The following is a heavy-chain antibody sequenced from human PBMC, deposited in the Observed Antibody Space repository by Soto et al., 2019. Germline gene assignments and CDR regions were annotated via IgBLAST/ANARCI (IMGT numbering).Heavy chain of an antibody. V-gene: IGHV4-4*07. CDR1: GGSISSYY. Sequence: SETLSLTCTVSGGSISSYYWSWIRQPAGKGLEWIGRIYTSGSTNYNPSLKSRVTMSVDTSKNQFSLKLSSVTAADTAVYYCASTTYYYDSSGYSVFDYWGQGTLVTVS. CDR3: ASTTYYYDSSGYSVFDY. J-gene: IGHJ4*02. CDR2: IYTSGST. D-gene: IGHD3-22*01.